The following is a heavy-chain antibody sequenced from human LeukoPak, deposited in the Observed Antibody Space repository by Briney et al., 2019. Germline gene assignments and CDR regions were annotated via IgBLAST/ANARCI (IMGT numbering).Heavy chain of an antibody. CDR2: IYYSGST. D-gene: IGHD2-21*02. Sequence: PSETLSLTCTVSGGPISSYYWSWIRQPPGKGLEWIGYIYYSGSTNYNPSLKSQVTISVDTSKNQFSLKLSSVTAADTAVYYCARSPDCGGDCTWFDPWGQGTLVTVSS. CDR1: GGPISSYY. J-gene: IGHJ5*02. V-gene: IGHV4-59*08. CDR3: ARSPDCGGDCTWFDP.